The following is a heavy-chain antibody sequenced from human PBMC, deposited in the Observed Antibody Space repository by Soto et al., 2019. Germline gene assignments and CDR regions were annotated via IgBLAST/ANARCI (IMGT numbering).Heavy chain of an antibody. J-gene: IGHJ4*02. Sequence: QVQLVESGGGVVQPGRSLRLSCAASGFTFSTYGMHWVRQAPGKGLEWMAIIWYDGSDKYYSDSVKGRFTISRDNSKNTLYLQMNSLRGEDTAVYYCARGWVAGGYEFDYWGQGTLFTVSS. V-gene: IGHV3-33*01. CDR1: GFTFSTYG. CDR3: ARGWVAGGYEFDY. CDR2: IWYDGSDK. D-gene: IGHD5-12*01.